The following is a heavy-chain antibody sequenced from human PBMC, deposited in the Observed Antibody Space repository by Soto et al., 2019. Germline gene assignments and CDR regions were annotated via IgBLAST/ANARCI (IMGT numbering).Heavy chain of an antibody. J-gene: IGHJ4*01. CDR3: TTDSYITVTPVRLDY. D-gene: IGHD4-4*01. CDR1: GFTFSSYA. CDR2: ISGSGGST. Sequence: GGSLRLSCAASGFTFSSYAMSWVRQAPGKGLEWVSAISGSGGSTYYADSVKGRFAISRDDSISMAFMRMNSLKIEDTAVYYCTTDSYITVTPVRLDYWGHGTLVTVAS. V-gene: IGHV3-23*01.